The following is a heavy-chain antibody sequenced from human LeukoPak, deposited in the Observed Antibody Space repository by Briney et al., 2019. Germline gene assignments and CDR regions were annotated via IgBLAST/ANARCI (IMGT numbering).Heavy chain of an antibody. D-gene: IGHD6-13*01. Sequence: GGSLRLSCAASGFTFSDYYMSWIRQAPGKGLEWVSHISSSGSTKYYVDSVKGRFTISRDNAKNSLYLQMNSLRAEDTAVYYCARVASVWHSSSWYHAFDIWGQGTMVTVSS. CDR2: ISSSGSTK. CDR1: GFTFSDYY. CDR3: ARVASVWHSSSWYHAFDI. V-gene: IGHV3-11*01. J-gene: IGHJ3*02.